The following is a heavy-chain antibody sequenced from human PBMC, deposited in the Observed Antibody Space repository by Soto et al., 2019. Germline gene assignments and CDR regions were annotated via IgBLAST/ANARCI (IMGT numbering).Heavy chain of an antibody. V-gene: IGHV3-23*01. CDR3: AKDMVIAKTEGGFDY. J-gene: IGHJ4*02. CDR2: ISGSGGST. CDR1: GFTVSSYA. D-gene: IGHD3-3*02. Sequence: EVQLLESGGGLVQPGGSLRLSCAASGFTVSSYAMSWVRQAPGKGLEWVSAISGSGGSTYYADSVKGRFTISSDNSKNTLYLQMNCLRAEDTALYYCAKDMVIAKTEGGFDYWGQGTLVTVSS.